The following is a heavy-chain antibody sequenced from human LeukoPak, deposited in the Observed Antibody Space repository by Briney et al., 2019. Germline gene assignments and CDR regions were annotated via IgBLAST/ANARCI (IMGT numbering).Heavy chain of an antibody. Sequence: PSETLSLTCTVSGGSISSYYWSWIRQPAGKGLESIGHSSTSGSTNYNPSLKSRVTMSVDTSKSQFSLKVSSVTAADTAVYYCARDRLLRYFDWLPNDAFDIWGQGTMVTVSS. CDR3: ARDRLLRYFDWLPNDAFDI. CDR2: SSTSGST. V-gene: IGHV4-4*07. D-gene: IGHD3-9*01. J-gene: IGHJ3*02. CDR1: GGSISSYY.